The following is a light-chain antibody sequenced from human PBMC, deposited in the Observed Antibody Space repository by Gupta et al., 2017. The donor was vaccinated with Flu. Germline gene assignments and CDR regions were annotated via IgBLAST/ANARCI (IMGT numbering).Light chain of an antibody. V-gene: IGLV1-47*01. CDR1: SYNIGGNY. CDR3: AAWDDSLSGQV. CDR2: RNS. J-gene: IGLJ3*02. Sequence: QPVLTQPPSASGTPGQRVTIPCSGSSYNIGGNYVYWYQHPPGTAPKLLIYRNSLRPSGVPDRFSASKSGTSASLAISGLRSEDEADYFCAAWDDSLSGQVFGGGTKLTVL.